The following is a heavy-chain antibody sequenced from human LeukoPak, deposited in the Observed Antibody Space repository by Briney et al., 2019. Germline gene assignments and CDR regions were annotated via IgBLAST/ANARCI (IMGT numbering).Heavy chain of an antibody. V-gene: IGHV4-31*03. D-gene: IGHD3-22*01. CDR2: IYYSGST. J-gene: IGHJ4*02. CDR3: ARGDSRGYYFDY. Sequence: LQTLSLTCIVSGGSISSGGYYWSWIRQHPGKGLEWIGYIYYSGSTYYNPSLKSRVTISIDTSKNQFSLKLSSVTAADTAVYYCARGDSRGYYFDYWGQGTLVTVSS. CDR1: GGSISSGGYY.